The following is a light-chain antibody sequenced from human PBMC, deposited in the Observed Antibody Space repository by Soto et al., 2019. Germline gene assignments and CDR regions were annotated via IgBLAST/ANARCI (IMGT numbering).Light chain of an antibody. CDR1: QIISNNY. CDR2: DTS. CDR3: QQCSTSPLT. V-gene: IGKV3-20*01. J-gene: IGKJ4*01. Sequence: EIVLTQSPGTLSLSPGERATLSCSASQIISNNYFAWYQQKPGQPPRLLIHDTSLRATGIPDRFSGSGSGTDFTLTISRLEPEDFALYYCQQCSTSPLTFGGGTKVELK.